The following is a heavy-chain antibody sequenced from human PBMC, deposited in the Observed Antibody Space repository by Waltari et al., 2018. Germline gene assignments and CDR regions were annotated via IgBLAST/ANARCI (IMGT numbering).Heavy chain of an antibody. V-gene: IGHV1-8*02. CDR2: VNPNSGAT. D-gene: IGHD2-21*01. CDR3: ARGRDVFANFDYNWFDP. Sequence: QVQLVQSGAGVLRPGASVKVSCPASGYPVINHTINWGRQAAGQGLEWMGWVNPNSGATAYAQKFQGRITMTWDTSISTAYMEMSNLRSDDTAVLYCARGRDVFANFDYNWFDPWGQGTLVTVSS. CDR1: GYPVINHT. J-gene: IGHJ5*02.